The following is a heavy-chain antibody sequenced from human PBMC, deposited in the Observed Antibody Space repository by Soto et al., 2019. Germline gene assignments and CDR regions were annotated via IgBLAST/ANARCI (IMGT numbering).Heavy chain of an antibody. CDR2: IYFSGST. D-gene: IGHD5-12*01. CDR1: GGSIISSSYC. Sequence: LETLPHTCTVAGGSIISSSYCWGWIRQPPGKGLEWIGSIYFSGSTYYNPSLKSRVTISVDTSKNQFSLKLSSVTAADTAVYYCARHDSGYDFRAARVFAYWGQGTPVPVS. V-gene: IGHV4-39*01. J-gene: IGHJ4*02. CDR3: ARHDSGYDFRAARVFAY.